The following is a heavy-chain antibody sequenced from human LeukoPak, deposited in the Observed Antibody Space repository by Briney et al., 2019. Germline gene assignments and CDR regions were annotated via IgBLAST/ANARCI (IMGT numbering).Heavy chain of an antibody. CDR1: GYTFTSYY. J-gene: IGHJ4*02. Sequence: RASVKVSCKASGYTFTSYYMHWVRQAPGQGLEWMGIINPSGGSTSYAQQFQGRVTMTRDTSTSTVYMELSSLRSEDTAVYYCARGDYYDCSGYPFGFGYWGQGTLVTVSS. V-gene: IGHV1-46*01. D-gene: IGHD3-22*01. CDR2: INPSGGST. CDR3: ARGDYYDCSGYPFGFGY.